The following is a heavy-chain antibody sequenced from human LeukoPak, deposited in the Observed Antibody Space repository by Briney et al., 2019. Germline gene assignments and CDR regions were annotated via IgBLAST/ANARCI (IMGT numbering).Heavy chain of an antibody. CDR3: SRPYSSSSYYYGMDV. CDR1: GGTFSSYG. CDR2: IIPIFGTA. J-gene: IGHJ6*02. V-gene: IGHV1-69*13. D-gene: IGHD6-6*01. Sequence: SVKVSCKASGGTFSSYGISWVRQAPGQGIEWMGGIIPIFGTANYAQKFQGRVTITADESTSTAYMELSSLRSEDTAVYYCSRPYSSSSYYYGMDVWGQGTTVTVSS.